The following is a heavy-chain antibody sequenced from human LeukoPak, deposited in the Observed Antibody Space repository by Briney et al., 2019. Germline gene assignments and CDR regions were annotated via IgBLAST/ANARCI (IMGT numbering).Heavy chain of an antibody. D-gene: IGHD3-10*01. CDR1: GGSISSSNW. V-gene: IGHV4-4*02. J-gene: IGHJ4*02. Sequence: KPSETLSLTCAVSGGSISSSNWWSWVRQPPGKGLEWIGEIYHSGSTNYNPSLKSRVTISVDKSKNQFSLKLSSVTAADTAMYYCARSHRFGSYYNYWGQGTLVTVSS. CDR2: IYHSGST. CDR3: ARSHRFGSYYNY.